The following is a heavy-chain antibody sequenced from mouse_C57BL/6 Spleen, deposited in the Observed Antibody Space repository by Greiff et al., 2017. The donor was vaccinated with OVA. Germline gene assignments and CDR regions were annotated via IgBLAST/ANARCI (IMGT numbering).Heavy chain of an antibody. V-gene: IGHV1-81*01. D-gene: IGHD2-4*01. CDR3: ARDGDYDGAWFAY. J-gene: IGHJ3*01. Sequence: VQLRQSGAELARPGASVKLSCKASGYTFTSYGISWVKQRTGQGLEWIGEIYPRSGNTYYNEKFKGKATLTADKSSSTAYMELRSLTSEDSAVYFCARDGDYDGAWFAYWGQGTLVTVSA. CDR2: IYPRSGNT. CDR1: GYTFTSYG.